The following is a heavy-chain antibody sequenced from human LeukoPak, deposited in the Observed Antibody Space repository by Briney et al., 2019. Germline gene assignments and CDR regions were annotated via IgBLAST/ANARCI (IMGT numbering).Heavy chain of an antibody. Sequence: GGSLRLSCAASGFTFSSYSMNWVRQAPGKGLEWVSYISSSSSYIYYADSVKGRFTISRDNAKNSLYLQMNSLRAEDTAVYYCARGVAARALDYWGQGTLVTVSS. J-gene: IGHJ4*02. CDR3: ARGVAARALDY. D-gene: IGHD6-6*01. CDR1: GFTFSSYS. V-gene: IGHV3-21*01. CDR2: ISSSSSYI.